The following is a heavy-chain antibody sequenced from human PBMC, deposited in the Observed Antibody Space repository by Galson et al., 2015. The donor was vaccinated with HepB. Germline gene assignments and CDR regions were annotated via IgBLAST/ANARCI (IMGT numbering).Heavy chain of an antibody. Sequence: LRLSCAASGFTFSSYSMNWVRQAPGKGLEWVSSISSSSSYIYYADSVKGRFTISRDNAKNSLYLQMNSLRAEDTAVYYCARERDLGAAGSGDPSDAFDIWGQGTMVTVSS. CDR3: ARERDLGAAGSGDPSDAFDI. V-gene: IGHV3-21*01. J-gene: IGHJ3*02. CDR2: ISSSSSYI. CDR1: GFTFSSYS. D-gene: IGHD3-10*01.